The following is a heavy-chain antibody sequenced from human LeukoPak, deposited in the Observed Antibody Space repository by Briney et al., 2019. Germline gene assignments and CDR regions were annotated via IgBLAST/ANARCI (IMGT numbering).Heavy chain of an antibody. D-gene: IGHD3-22*01. CDR1: GFTVSNDY. Sequence: GGSLTLSCAASGFTVSNDYMAWVRQPPGKGLEWVSTLGGGGIDTYYADSVKGRFTISRDNSKNTLYLQMTSLRAEDTAVYYCAKDDVPRAAMIVVKGYFQHWGQGTLVTVSS. CDR3: AKDDVPRAAMIVVKGYFQH. V-gene: IGHV3-23*01. J-gene: IGHJ1*01. CDR2: LGGGGIDT.